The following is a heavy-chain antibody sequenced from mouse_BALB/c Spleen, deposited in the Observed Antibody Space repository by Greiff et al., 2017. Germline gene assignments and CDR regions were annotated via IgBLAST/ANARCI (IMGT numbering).Heavy chain of an antibody. V-gene: IGHV1-5*01. J-gene: IGHJ4*01. D-gene: IGHD2-1*01. Sequence: EVQLVESGTVLARPGASVKMSCKASGYSFTSYWMHWVKQRPGQGLEWIGAIYPGNSDTSYNQKFKGKAKLTAVTSASTAYMELSSLTNEDSAVYYCTRIYGNYDYAMDYWGQGTSVTVSS. CDR1: GYSFTSYW. CDR2: IYPGNSDT. CDR3: TRIYGNYDYAMDY.